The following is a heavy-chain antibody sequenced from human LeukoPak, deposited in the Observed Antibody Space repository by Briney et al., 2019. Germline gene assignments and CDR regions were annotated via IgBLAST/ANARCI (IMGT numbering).Heavy chain of an antibody. V-gene: IGHV1-18*01. CDR1: GYTFTSYG. D-gene: IGHD5-18*01. J-gene: IGHJ6*03. Sequence: ASVKVSCKASGYTFTSYGISWVRQAPGQGLEWMGWISAYNGNTNYAQKLQGRVTKTTDTSTSTAYMELRSLRSDDTAVYYCARVGYSYRDYYYYYMDVWGKGTTVTVSS. CDR3: ARVGYSYRDYYYYYMDV. CDR2: ISAYNGNT.